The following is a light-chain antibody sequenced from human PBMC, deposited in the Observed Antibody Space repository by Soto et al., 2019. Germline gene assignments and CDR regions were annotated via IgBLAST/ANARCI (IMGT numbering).Light chain of an antibody. Sequence: ERVMTQSPATLSVSPGEGATLSCRASQRVSSSLAWYQQKPGQAPRLLIYDASTRAPGIPARFSGSGSGTDFTLTISSLQSEDFAVYYCQQYNTWPYTFGQGTKLEIK. J-gene: IGKJ2*01. V-gene: IGKV3-15*01. CDR3: QQYNTWPYT. CDR1: QRVSSS. CDR2: DAS.